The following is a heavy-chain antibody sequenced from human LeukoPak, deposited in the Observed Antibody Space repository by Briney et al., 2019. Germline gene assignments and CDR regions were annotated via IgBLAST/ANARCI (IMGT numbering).Heavy chain of an antibody. CDR2: ISSSGSTI. V-gene: IGHV3-11*04. CDR3: VKSGPDFGDLPSEYYFDF. Sequence: GGSLRLSCAASGFTFSDYYMSWIRQAPGKGLEWVSYISSSGSTIYYADSVRGRFTISRDNSRNTLHLQMNSLRAEDTAAYYCVKSGPDFGDLPSEYYFDFWGQGTLVTVSS. D-gene: IGHD4-17*01. J-gene: IGHJ4*02. CDR1: GFTFSDYY.